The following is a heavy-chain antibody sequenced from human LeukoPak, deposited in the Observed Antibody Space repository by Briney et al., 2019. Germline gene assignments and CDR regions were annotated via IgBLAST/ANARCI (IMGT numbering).Heavy chain of an antibody. D-gene: IGHD3-3*01. CDR2: INPTSGAT. V-gene: IGHV1-2*02. J-gene: IGHJ4*02. CDR3: ARDGLDYDSWSCILVQ. Sequence: GSVNVSCKSSGYIFTAYFLHWVRQAPGQGLEWMGCINPTSGATNYTQKFQDRVTMTRDTSGNTPYMQLTSLRSDDTAVYCCARDGLDYDSWSCILVQWGQGALVTVSS. CDR1: GYIFTAYF.